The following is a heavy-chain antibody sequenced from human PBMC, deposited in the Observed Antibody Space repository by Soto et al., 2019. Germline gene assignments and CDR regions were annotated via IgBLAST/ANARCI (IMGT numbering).Heavy chain of an antibody. J-gene: IGHJ5*02. CDR1: GFTFSSYW. Sequence: EVQLVESGGGLVQPGGSLRLSCAASGFTFSSYWMSWVRQAPGKGLEWVANIKQDGSEKYYVDSVKGRFTISRDNAKNSQYLQVNSLGGEDAAVYYCARSIAACLNWFDPWGHGPLVTVSS. D-gene: IGHD6-6*01. CDR2: IKQDGSEK. CDR3: ARSIAACLNWFDP. V-gene: IGHV3-7*01.